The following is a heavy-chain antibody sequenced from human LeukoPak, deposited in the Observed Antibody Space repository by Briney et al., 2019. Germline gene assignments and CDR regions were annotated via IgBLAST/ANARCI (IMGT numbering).Heavy chain of an antibody. D-gene: IGHD1-26*01. V-gene: IGHV4-59*01. Sequence: PSETLSLTCTVSGGSISSYYWSWIRQPPGKGLEWIGYIYYGGSTNYNPSLKSRVTISVDTSKNQFSLNLSSVTAADTAVYYCARTRGATDFDYWGQGTLVTVSS. CDR1: GGSISSYY. CDR2: IYYGGST. J-gene: IGHJ4*02. CDR3: ARTRGATDFDY.